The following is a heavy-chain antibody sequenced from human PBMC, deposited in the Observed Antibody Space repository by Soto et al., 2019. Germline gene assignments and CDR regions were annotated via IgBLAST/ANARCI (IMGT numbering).Heavy chain of an antibody. V-gene: IGHV1-2*04. CDR1: GYTFTGYY. CDR2: INPNSGGT. CDR3: ARELFGDRRYYYYGMDV. J-gene: IGHJ6*02. D-gene: IGHD3-10*01. Sequence: GASVKVSCKASGYTFTGYYMHWVRQAPGQGLEWMGWINPNSGGTNYAQKFQGWVTMTRDTSISTAYMELSRLRSDDTAVYYCARELFGDRRYYYYGMDVWGQGTTVTVSS.